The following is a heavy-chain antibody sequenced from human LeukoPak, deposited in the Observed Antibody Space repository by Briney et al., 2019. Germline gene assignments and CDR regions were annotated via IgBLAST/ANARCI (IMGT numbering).Heavy chain of an antibody. CDR2: INHSGST. Sequence: SETLSLTCAVYGGSFSGYYWSWIRQPPGKGPEWIGEINHSGSTNYNPSLKSRVTISVDTSKNQFSLKLSSVTAADTAVYYCARGFYGSGKDYWGPGTLVTVSS. V-gene: IGHV4-34*01. CDR1: GGSFSGYY. J-gene: IGHJ4*02. CDR3: ARGFYGSGKDY. D-gene: IGHD3-10*01.